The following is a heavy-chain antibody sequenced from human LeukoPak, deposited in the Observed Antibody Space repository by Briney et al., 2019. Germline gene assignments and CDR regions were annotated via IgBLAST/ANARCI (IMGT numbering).Heavy chain of an antibody. CDR3: ARVTGYSSSWSDY. D-gene: IGHD6-13*01. CDR2: ISSSSSYI. Sequence: GGSLRLSCAASGFTFSSYSMNWVRQAPGKGLEWVSSISSSSSYIYYADSVKGRFTISRDSAKNSLYLQMNSLRAEDTAVYYCARVTGYSSSWSDYWGQGTLVTVSS. V-gene: IGHV3-21*01. J-gene: IGHJ4*02. CDR1: GFTFSSYS.